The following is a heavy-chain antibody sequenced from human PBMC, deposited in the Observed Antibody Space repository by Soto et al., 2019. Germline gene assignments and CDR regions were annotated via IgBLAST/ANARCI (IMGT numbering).Heavy chain of an antibody. J-gene: IGHJ3*02. CDR1: GYSFTSYW. CDR3: ARRSHPYCGGDWYPFDAFDI. CDR2: IYPGDSDT. Sequence: GASLKISCKGSGYSFTSYWIGWVRQMPGKGLEWMGIIYPGDSDTRYSPSFQGQATISADKSISTAYLQWSSLKASDTAMYYCARRSHPYCGGDWYPFDAFDIWGEGRMVTLSS. D-gene: IGHD2-21*02. V-gene: IGHV5-51*01.